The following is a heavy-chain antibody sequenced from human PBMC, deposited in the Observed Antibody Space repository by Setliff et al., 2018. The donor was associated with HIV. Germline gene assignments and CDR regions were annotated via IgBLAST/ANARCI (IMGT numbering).Heavy chain of an antibody. CDR1: GFTFNTYA. Sequence: GGSLRLSCAASGFTFNTYAMSWVRQAPGKGLEWVSVISGSGGSTFYADSVKGRFTISRDNSKNTLYLQMNRLRVEDTAVYYCAKDGVSGGAYPPYYFDYWGHGTLVTVSS. D-gene: IGHD2-15*01. V-gene: IGHV3-23*01. CDR2: ISGSGGST. CDR3: AKDGVSGGAYPPYYFDY. J-gene: IGHJ4*01.